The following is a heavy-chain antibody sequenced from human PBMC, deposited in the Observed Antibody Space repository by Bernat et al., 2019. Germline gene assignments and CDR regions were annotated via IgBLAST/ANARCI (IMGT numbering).Heavy chain of an antibody. CDR3: ARGGAYYDSSGFHY. V-gene: IGHV1-2*04. Sequence: QVQLVRSGAEVKKPGASVKVSCKASGYTFTGYDMHWVRQAPGQGLEWMGWINANSGGTNYAQKFQGWVTMTRDTSISTAYMELSRLRSDDTAVYYCARGGAYYDSSGFHYWGQGTLVTVSS. CDR1: GYTFTGYD. CDR2: INANSGGT. D-gene: IGHD3-22*01. J-gene: IGHJ4*02.